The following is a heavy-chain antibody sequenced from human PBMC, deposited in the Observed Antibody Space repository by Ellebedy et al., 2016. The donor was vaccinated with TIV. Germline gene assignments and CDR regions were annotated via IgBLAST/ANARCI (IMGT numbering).Heavy chain of an antibody. J-gene: IGHJ4*02. CDR3: ARERGWYCSGGSCYSSPLDY. CDR1: GYTFTNYG. V-gene: IGHV1-18*01. CDR2: ISAYNGNT. Sequence: ASVKVSCXASGYTFTNYGISWVRQAPEQGLEWMGWISAYNGNTNYAQKLQGRVTMTTDTSTSTAYMELRSLRSDDTAVYYCARERGWYCSGGSCYSSPLDYWGQGTLVTVSS. D-gene: IGHD2-15*01.